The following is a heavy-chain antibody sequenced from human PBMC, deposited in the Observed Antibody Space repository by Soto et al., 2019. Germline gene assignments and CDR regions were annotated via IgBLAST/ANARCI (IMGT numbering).Heavy chain of an antibody. Sequence: PGGSLRLSCAASGFSFSNSAMTWVRQAPGKGLEWLSAISVSGDSTYYADSVKGRFTISRDNSKNTLYLQVNSLRVGDMAVYYCATLVVVAATYNWFDPWGQGTLVTVSS. CDR2: ISVSGDST. D-gene: IGHD2-15*01. CDR3: ATLVVVAATYNWFDP. CDR1: GFSFSNSA. V-gene: IGHV3-23*01. J-gene: IGHJ5*02.